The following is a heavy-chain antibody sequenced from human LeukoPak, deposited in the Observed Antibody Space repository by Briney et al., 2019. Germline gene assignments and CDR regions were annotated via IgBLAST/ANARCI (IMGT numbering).Heavy chain of an antibody. J-gene: IGHJ6*04. Sequence: PTETLSLACAVDGGSVRGSNWGWSRRPPGEGDGWIGDVNHRGSTHYNPPLKSRLTISLDKSNHQFSLNLSSVTAADTAVYYCARPPLAPLLYGWESYAYYYYGRHVWPKGTADSVST. CDR3: ARPPLAPLLYGWESYAYYYYGRHV. CDR2: VNHRGST. V-gene: IGHV4-34*01. D-gene: IGHD3-16*01. CDR1: GGSVRGSN.